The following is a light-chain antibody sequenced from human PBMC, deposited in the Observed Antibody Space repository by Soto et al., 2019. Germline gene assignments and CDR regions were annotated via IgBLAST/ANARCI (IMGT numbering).Light chain of an antibody. CDR1: QSISTN. CDR3: QQYNDWPWT. Sequence: EVVMTQSPGTLSVSPGERATLSCRASQSISTNLVWYQQKPGQSPRLLIYGAFNRATGIPARFSGSGSGTEFTLTISSLQSEDFAVYYCQQYNDWPWTFGQGTKVEIK. CDR2: GAF. V-gene: IGKV3-15*01. J-gene: IGKJ1*01.